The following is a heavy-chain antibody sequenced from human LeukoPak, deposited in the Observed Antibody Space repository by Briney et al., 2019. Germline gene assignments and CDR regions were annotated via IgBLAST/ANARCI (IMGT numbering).Heavy chain of an antibody. CDR3: ARTLSGGHNFDY. Sequence: GGSLRLSCAASGFIFGTYSMNWVRQAPGKGLEWVSSITSSSGYILYADSVKGRFTISRDNAKNSLYLQVTSLRAEDTAVYYCARTLSGGHNFDYWGQGTLVTVSS. V-gene: IGHV3-21*01. CDR1: GFIFGTYS. J-gene: IGHJ4*02. CDR2: ITSSSGYI. D-gene: IGHD5-24*01.